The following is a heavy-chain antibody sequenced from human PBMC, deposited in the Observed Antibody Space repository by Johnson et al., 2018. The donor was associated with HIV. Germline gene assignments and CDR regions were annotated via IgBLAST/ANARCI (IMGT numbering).Heavy chain of an antibody. D-gene: IGHD6-6*01. CDR1: GFTFDDYA. Sequence: VQVVESGGGLVQPGRSLRLSCAASGFTFDDYAMHWVRQAPGKGLEWVSGISWNSGSIGYADSVKGRFTISRDNAKNSLYLQMNGLRAEDTALYYCAKDKWCVVAARPGRAFDIWGQGTMVTVSS. CDR2: ISWNSGSI. CDR3: AKDKWCVVAARPGRAFDI. J-gene: IGHJ3*02. V-gene: IGHV3-9*01.